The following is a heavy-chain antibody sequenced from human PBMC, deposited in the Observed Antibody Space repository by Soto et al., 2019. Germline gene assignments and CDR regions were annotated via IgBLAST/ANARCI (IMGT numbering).Heavy chain of an antibody. J-gene: IGHJ5*02. CDR3: ARDQARISINMIVEDWFDP. CDR2: IWYDGSNK. V-gene: IGHV3-33*01. CDR1: GFTFSGYG. D-gene: IGHD3-22*01. Sequence: PGGSLRLSCAASGFTFSGYGMHWVRQAPGKGLEWVAVIWYDGSNKYYADSVKGRFTISRDNSKNTLYLQMNSLRAEDTAVYYCARDQARISINMIVEDWFDPWGQGTLVTVSS.